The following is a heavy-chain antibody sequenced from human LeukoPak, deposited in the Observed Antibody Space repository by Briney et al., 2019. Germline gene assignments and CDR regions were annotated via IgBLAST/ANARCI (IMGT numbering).Heavy chain of an antibody. CDR3: AREGLQGATKGY. CDR2: IHTYNGHT. V-gene: IGHV1-18*01. Sequence: ASVKVSCKSSGYTFNSYGITWVRQAPGQGLEWMGWIHTYNGHTSYAQKLQGRVTMTTDTSTSTAYMELRSLRSDDTAVYYCAREGLQGATKGYWGQGTLVTVSS. J-gene: IGHJ4*02. CDR1: GYTFNSYG. D-gene: IGHD1-26*01.